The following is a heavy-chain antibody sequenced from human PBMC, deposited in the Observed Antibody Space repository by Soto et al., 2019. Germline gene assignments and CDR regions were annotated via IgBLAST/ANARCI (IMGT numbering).Heavy chain of an antibody. D-gene: IGHD3-3*01. Sequence: QVHLVQSGAEVKKPGASVKVSCRAAGYTVTSYYMHWLRHATGQVLDWMGIISPSGGSTGYAQKFQGRVTMTRDTSTSTVYMELSRLRSEDTAVYYCEREGGTSVEWLLFSPWGWFDPWGQGTLVTVS. CDR2: ISPSGGST. V-gene: IGHV1-46*01. CDR3: EREGGTSVEWLLFSPWGWFDP. CDR1: GYTVTSYY. J-gene: IGHJ5*02.